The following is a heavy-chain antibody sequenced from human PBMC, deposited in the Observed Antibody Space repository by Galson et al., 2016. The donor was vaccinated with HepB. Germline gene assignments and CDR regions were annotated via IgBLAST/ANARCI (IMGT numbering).Heavy chain of an antibody. CDR1: GYTFTSHA. V-gene: IGHV1-3*01. CDR2: INGGYGDT. J-gene: IGHJ3*02. Sequence: SVKVSCKASGYTFTSHAIHWVRQAPGQGLEWMGWINGGYGDTKYSQKFQDRVTITRDRSATTAYMEVTSLRFADTAVYYCVRGPHDYTNILDAFDIWGQGTVVTVSS. D-gene: IGHD4-11*01. CDR3: VRGPHDYTNILDAFDI.